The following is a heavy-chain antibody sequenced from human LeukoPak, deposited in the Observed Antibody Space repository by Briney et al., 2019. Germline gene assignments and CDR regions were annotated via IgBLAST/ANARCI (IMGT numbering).Heavy chain of an antibody. D-gene: IGHD1/OR15-1a*01. V-gene: IGHV3-20*04. CDR3: ARDLSSNWNNLAY. CDR2: INWSGDNT. J-gene: IGHJ4*02. Sequence: PGGSLRLSCAASGFTFSSYATSWVRQAPGKGLEWVAGINWSGDNTFYADSVKGRFTISRDNTKKTLYLQMNNLRGEDTATYYCARDLSSNWNNLAYWGQGTLVTVSS. CDR1: GFTFSSYA.